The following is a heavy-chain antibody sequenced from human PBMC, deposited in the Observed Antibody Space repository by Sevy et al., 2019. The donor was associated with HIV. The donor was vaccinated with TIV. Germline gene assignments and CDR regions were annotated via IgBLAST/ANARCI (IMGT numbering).Heavy chain of an antibody. D-gene: IGHD3-22*01. Sequence: GGSLRLSCTGSGFTLGDYDMSWFRQAPGMGLEWVGFIRSKDYGGATEYAASVKGRFTISRDDSKSIADLQMNSLKTEDTAVYYCTRGYYYDSSGYSDYWGQGALVTVSS. V-gene: IGHV3-49*03. CDR1: GFTLGDYD. CDR2: IRSKDYGGAT. J-gene: IGHJ4*02. CDR3: TRGYYYDSSGYSDY.